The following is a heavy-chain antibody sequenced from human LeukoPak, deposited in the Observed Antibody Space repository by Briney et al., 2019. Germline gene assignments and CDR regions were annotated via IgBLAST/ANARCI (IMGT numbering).Heavy chain of an antibody. J-gene: IGHJ2*01. D-gene: IGHD2-21*01. CDR2: ISNDGSST. Sequence: GGSLRLSCAASGFTFSSYWMHWVRQGPGKGLVWVSRISNDGSSTSYVDSVKGRFTISRDNANNTVYLQMNSLRAEDTAVYYCARVFNAFSFDLWGRGTLVTVSS. CDR3: ARVFNAFSFDL. V-gene: IGHV3-74*01. CDR1: GFTFSSYW.